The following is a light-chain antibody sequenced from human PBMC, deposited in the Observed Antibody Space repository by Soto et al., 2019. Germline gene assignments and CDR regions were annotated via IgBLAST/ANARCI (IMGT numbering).Light chain of an antibody. CDR1: SSDVGGYNY. J-gene: IGLJ2*01. Sequence: QSVLTQPASVSGSPGQSITISCTGTSSDVGGYNYVSWYQQHPGKAPKLMIYDVSNRPSGVSNRFSGSKSGDTSSLTISGLQAEDGADYYCSSYTSSSTLIEFGGGTKLTVL. CDR3: SSYTSSSTLIE. V-gene: IGLV2-14*01. CDR2: DVS.